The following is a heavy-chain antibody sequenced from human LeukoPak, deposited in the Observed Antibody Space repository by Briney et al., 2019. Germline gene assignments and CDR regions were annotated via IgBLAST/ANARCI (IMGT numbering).Heavy chain of an antibody. Sequence: GGSLRLSCAASGFTFSSYWMSWVRRVPGKGLEWVANIKQDGSEKYYVDSVKGRFTISRDNAKNSLYLQMNSLRAEDTAVYYCARDRFSGYLLYYFDYWGQGTLVTVSS. V-gene: IGHV3-7*01. CDR2: IKQDGSEK. D-gene: IGHD3-22*01. CDR1: GFTFSSYW. J-gene: IGHJ4*02. CDR3: ARDRFSGYLLYYFDY.